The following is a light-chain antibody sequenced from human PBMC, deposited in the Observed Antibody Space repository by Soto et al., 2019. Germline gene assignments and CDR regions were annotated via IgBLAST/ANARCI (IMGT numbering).Light chain of an antibody. J-gene: IGKJ1*01. CDR2: SAS. V-gene: IGKV1-9*01. Sequence: IQLTLSPSFLSASAGDRVTITCRASQVSISYFSWYQQKPGRDPKLLIYSASTLQSGVPSRCSGSGAGTDFILTISSLQPEDVATYYCQQLNSYSWTFGQGTKVDIK. CDR1: QVSISY. CDR3: QQLNSYSWT.